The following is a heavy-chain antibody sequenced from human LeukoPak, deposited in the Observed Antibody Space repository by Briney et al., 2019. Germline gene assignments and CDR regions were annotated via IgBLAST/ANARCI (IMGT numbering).Heavy chain of an antibody. CDR3: ARAQQLVRPSDY. V-gene: IGHV1-2*02. CDR2: INPNSGGT. J-gene: IGHJ4*02. D-gene: IGHD6-13*01. Sequence: ASVKVSCKASGYTFTSYRIRWVRQAPGQGLEWMGWINPNSGGTNYAQKFQGRVTMTRDTSISTAYMELSRLRSDDTAVYYCARAQQLVRPSDYWGQGTLVTVSS. CDR1: GYTFTSYR.